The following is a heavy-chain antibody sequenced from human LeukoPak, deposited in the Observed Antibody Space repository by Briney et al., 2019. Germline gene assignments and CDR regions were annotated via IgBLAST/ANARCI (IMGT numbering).Heavy chain of an antibody. CDR3: ARVWSSRKASDI. Sequence: SETLSLTCTVSGGSISYYYWSWIRQPPGKGLELIGYIYYSGSTNYNPSLKSRVTISVDTSKNQFSLKLTSVTAADTAVYYCARVWSSRKASDIWGQGTMVTVSS. J-gene: IGHJ3*02. CDR2: IYYSGST. D-gene: IGHD3-16*01. V-gene: IGHV4-59*01. CDR1: GGSISYYY.